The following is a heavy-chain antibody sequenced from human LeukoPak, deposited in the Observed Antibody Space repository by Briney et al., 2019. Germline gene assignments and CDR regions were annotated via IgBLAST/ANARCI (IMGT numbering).Heavy chain of an antibody. D-gene: IGHD5-12*01. Sequence: SETLSLTCAVSGASLSSSARWSWVRQFPGKGLEWIGEVYHGGSTNYNPSLKSRVTISLDNSNNHFSLRLSSVTAADTARYYCARRGYSGYEAYFDYWGQGTLVTVSS. CDR2: VYHGGST. CDR1: GASLSSSAR. CDR3: ARRGYSGYEAYFDY. J-gene: IGHJ4*02. V-gene: IGHV4-4*02.